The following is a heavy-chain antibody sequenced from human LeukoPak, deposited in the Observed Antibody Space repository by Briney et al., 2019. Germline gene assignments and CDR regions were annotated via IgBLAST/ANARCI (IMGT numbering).Heavy chain of an antibody. V-gene: IGHV1-8*03. Sequence: ASVKVSCKASGYTFTSYDINWVRQATGQGLEWMGWMNPNSGNTGYAQKFQGRVTITRNTSISTAYMELSSLRSDDTAVYYCARIKVITYYDILTGYYMSDFDYWGQGTLVTVSS. J-gene: IGHJ4*02. CDR3: ARIKVITYYDILTGYYMSDFDY. D-gene: IGHD3-9*01. CDR1: GYTFTSYD. CDR2: MNPNSGNT.